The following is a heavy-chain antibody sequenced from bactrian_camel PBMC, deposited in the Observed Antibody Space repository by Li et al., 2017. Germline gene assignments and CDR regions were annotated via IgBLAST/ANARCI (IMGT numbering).Heavy chain of an antibody. CDR3: AADRSRPASCSLRLDLYDY. J-gene: IGHJ4*01. CDR1: GFAVDASD. D-gene: IGHD1*01. Sequence: QLVESGGGSVQAGGSLRLSCTASGFAVDASDMGWYRQAPGNECEMVSTTSNDITTYYLNSVKGRFTVSRDDAKNTVFLEMTSLKPEDTAMYYCAADRSRPASCSLRLDLYDYWGQGTQVTVS. V-gene: IGHV3S63*01. CDR2: TTSNDITT.